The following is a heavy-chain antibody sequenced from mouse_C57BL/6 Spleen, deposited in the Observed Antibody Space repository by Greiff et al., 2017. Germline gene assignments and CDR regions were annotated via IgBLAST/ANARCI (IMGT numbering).Heavy chain of an antibody. CDR1: GFTFSDYG. J-gene: IGHJ4*01. CDR2: ISSGSSTI. V-gene: IGHV5-17*01. CDR3: ARPGNSNDVYYAMDY. Sequence: VQLQQSGGGLVKPGGSLKLSCAASGFTFSDYGMHWVRQAPEKGLEWVAYISSGSSTIYYADKVKGRFTISRDNAKNTLFLQMTSLRSEDTAMYYCARPGNSNDVYYAMDYWGQGTSVTVSS. D-gene: IGHD2-12*01.